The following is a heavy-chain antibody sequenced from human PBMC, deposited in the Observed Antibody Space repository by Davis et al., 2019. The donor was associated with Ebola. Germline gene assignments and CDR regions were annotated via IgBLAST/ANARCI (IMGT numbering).Heavy chain of an antibody. CDR3: ARGDTVTTFYYYYGMDV. J-gene: IGHJ6*02. CDR2: ISAYNGNT. CDR1: GYTFTSYG. Sequence: ASVKVSCKASGYTFTSYGISWVRQAPGQGLEWMGWISAYNGNTNYAQKLQGRVTMTTDTSTSTVYMELSSLRSEDTAVYYSARGDTVTTFYYYYGMDVWGQGTTVTVSS. D-gene: IGHD4-17*01. V-gene: IGHV1-18*01.